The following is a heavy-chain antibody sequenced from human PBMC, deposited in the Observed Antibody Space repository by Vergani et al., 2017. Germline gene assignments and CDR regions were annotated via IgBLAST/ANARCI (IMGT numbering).Heavy chain of an antibody. D-gene: IGHD3-16*01. CDR1: GYTFTSYY. CDR3: ARVLGGDWFDP. CDR2: INPSGGST. V-gene: IGHV1-46*01. Sequence: QVQLVQSGAEVKKPGASVKVSCKASGYTFTSYYMHWVRQAPGQGLEWMGIINPSGGSTSYAQKFQGRVTMTRDTSTSTVYMGLSSLRSEDTAVYYCARVLGGDWFDPWGQGTLVTVSS. J-gene: IGHJ5*02.